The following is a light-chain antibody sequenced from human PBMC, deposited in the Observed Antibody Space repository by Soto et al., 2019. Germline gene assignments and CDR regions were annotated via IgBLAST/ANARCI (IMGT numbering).Light chain of an antibody. CDR3: QTWGTGIHYV. Sequence: QLVLTQSPSASASLGASVKLTCTLSSGHSSYAIAWHQQQPEKGPRYLMKLNSDGSHSKGDGSPDRFSGSISGSERYLTSSGLQSEDEAEYYCQTWGTGIHYVFGTGTKVTVL. CDR1: SGHSSYA. J-gene: IGLJ1*01. CDR2: LNSDGSH. V-gene: IGLV4-69*01.